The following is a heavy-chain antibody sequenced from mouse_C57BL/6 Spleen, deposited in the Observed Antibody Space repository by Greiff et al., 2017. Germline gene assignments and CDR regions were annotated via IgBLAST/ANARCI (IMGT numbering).Heavy chain of an antibody. Sequence: VQLQQSGAELVMPGASVKLSCKASGYTFTDYWMHWVKQRPGQGLEWIGWIDPAGGCTKYNEKFKGEATLTVDKSSSTAYMELSRLTSEDSAVYDCERREGNYFDYWGQGTTLTVSS. CDR1: GYTFTDYW. V-gene: IGHV1-69*01. CDR2: IDPAGGCT. J-gene: IGHJ2*01. CDR3: ERREGNYFDY.